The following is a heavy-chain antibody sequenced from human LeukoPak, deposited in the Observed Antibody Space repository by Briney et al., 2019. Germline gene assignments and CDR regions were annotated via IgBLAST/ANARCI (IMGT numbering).Heavy chain of an antibody. CDR3: AREDYGDYVGLDY. J-gene: IGHJ4*02. CDR2: ITPNSGGT. CDR1: GYTFTSYG. V-gene: IGHV1-2*02. D-gene: IGHD4-17*01. Sequence: ASVKVSCKASGYTFTSYGISWVRQAPGQGLEWMGWITPNSGGTNYAQKFQGRVTMTRDTSITTAYMELTRLTSDDTAVYFCAREDYGDYVGLDYWGQGTLVTVSS.